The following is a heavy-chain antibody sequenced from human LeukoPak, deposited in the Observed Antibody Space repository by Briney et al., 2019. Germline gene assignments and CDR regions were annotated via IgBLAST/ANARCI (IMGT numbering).Heavy chain of an antibody. CDR3: ARDGPKDIVVVPAADPHGYYFDY. J-gene: IGHJ4*02. CDR1: GFTFSSYA. CDR2: ISYDGSNK. D-gene: IGHD2-2*01. Sequence: GRSLRLSCAASGFTFSSYAMHWVRQAPGKGLEWVAVISYDGSNKYYADSVKGRFTISRDNSKNTLYLQMNSLRAEDTVVYYCARDGPKDIVVVPAADPHGYYFDYWGQGTLVTVSS. V-gene: IGHV3-30-3*01.